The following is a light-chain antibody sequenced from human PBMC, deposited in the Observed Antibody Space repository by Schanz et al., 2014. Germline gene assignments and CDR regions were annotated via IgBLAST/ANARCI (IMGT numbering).Light chain of an antibody. CDR1: SNDY. CDR3: SSYASSNTLV. J-gene: IGLJ3*02. Sequence: QSALTQPRSVSGSPGQSVTISCSGTSNDYVSWYQQHPGEAPKLMICDVNKRPSGVPDRFSGSKSGNTASLTISGLQAEDEADYYCSSYASSNTLVFGGGTKLTVL. CDR2: DVN. V-gene: IGLV2-11*01.